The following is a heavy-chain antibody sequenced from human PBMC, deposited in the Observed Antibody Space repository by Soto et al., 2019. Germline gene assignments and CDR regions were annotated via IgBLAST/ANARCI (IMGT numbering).Heavy chain of an antibody. Sequence: GGSLRLSCAASGFTFSSYAMSWVRQAPGKGLEWVSAISGSGGSTYYADSVKGRFTISRDNSKNTLYLQMNSLRAEDTAVYYCVSFAYYYDSSGYGSNYYGMDVWGQGTTVTVSS. J-gene: IGHJ6*02. CDR2: ISGSGGST. V-gene: IGHV3-23*01. CDR3: VSFAYYYDSSGYGSNYYGMDV. D-gene: IGHD3-22*01. CDR1: GFTFSSYA.